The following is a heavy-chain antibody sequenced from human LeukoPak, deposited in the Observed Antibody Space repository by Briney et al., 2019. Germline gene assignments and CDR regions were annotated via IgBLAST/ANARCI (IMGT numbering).Heavy chain of an antibody. Sequence: GASVKVSCKASGYTFTSYCMHWVRQAPGQGLEWMGIINPSGGSTSYAQKFQGRVTMTRDTSTSTVYMELSSLRSEDTAVYYCAREAWYYDSSGCYDYWGQGTLVTVSS. V-gene: IGHV1-46*01. CDR3: AREAWYYDSSGCYDY. D-gene: IGHD3-22*01. J-gene: IGHJ4*02. CDR2: INPSGGST. CDR1: GYTFTSYC.